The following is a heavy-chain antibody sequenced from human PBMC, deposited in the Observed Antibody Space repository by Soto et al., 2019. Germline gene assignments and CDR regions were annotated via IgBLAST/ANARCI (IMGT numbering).Heavy chain of an antibody. CDR2: FDPSDSYT. CDR1: GYSFTSYW. D-gene: IGHD2-15*01. Sequence: GESLKISCKGSGYSFTSYWISWVRQMPGKGLEWMGRFDPSDSYTNYSPSFQGHVTISADKSISTAYLQWSSLKASDTAMYYCARQGTVVVVAASNWFDPWGQGTLVTVSS. V-gene: IGHV5-10-1*01. CDR3: ARQGTVVVVAASNWFDP. J-gene: IGHJ5*02.